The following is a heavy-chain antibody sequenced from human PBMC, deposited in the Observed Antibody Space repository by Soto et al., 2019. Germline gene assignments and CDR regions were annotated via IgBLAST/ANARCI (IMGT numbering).Heavy chain of an antibody. CDR3: VREQMSQDAFDI. CDR2: IDTAGDT. J-gene: IGHJ3*02. V-gene: IGHV3-13*01. Sequence: EVKLVESGGGLIQPGGSLRLSCAASGFSFSSYDMHWFRQRAGQGLEWVSAIDTAGDTYYPGSVKGRFTISRENAKNSLYLQMNTLRAEDSAMYYWVREQMSQDAFDIWGQGTLVIVSS. CDR1: GFSFSSYD.